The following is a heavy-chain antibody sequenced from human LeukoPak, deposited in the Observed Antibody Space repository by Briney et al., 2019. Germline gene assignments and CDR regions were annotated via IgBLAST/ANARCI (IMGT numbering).Heavy chain of an antibody. CDR2: IGSSGSSI. J-gene: IGHJ4*02. CDR3: ARDSPITMVRGAQAHFDY. CDR1: GFTFSRYE. D-gene: IGHD3-10*01. V-gene: IGHV3-48*03. Sequence: PGGSLRLSCAASGFTFSRYEMNWVRQAPGKGLEWVSYIGSSGSSIYYADSVKGRFTISRDNAKKSLYLVMNSLRAEDTAVYYCARDSPITMVRGAQAHFDYWGQGTLVTVSS.